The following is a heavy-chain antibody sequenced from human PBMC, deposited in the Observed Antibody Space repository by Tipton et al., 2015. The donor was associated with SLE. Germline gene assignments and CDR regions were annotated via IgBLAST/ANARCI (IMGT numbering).Heavy chain of an antibody. CDR2: ISYDGSYA. V-gene: IGHV3-30*03. J-gene: IGHJ4*02. CDR3: ARSSLAAGAYFDY. Sequence: SLRLSCAASGFTFRNYWMNWVRQAPGKGLEWVALISYDGSYAYYADSVKGRFTFSRDNSRNTLYLQMNSLRPEDTAVYYCARSSLAAGAYFDYWGQGTLVTVSS. D-gene: IGHD3-10*01. CDR1: GFTFRNYW.